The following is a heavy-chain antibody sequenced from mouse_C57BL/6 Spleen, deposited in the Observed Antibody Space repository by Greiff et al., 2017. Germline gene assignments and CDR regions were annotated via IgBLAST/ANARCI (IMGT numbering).Heavy chain of an antibody. Sequence: DVKLQESGGGLVKPGGSLKLSCAASGFTFSDYGLHWVRQAPEKGLEWVAYISSGSSTIYYADTVKGRFTISRDNAKNTLFLQMTSLRSEDTAMYYCARITTPPFDYWGQGTTLTVSS. CDR2: ISSGSSTI. J-gene: IGHJ2*01. CDR3: ARITTPPFDY. CDR1: GFTFSDYG. V-gene: IGHV5-17*01. D-gene: IGHD1-1*01.